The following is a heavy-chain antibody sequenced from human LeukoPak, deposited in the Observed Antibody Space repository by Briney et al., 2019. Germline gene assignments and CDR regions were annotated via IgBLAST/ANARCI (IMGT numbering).Heavy chain of an antibody. Sequence: ASVKVSCKASGYTFTGYYMHWVRQAPGQGLEWMGWISAYNGNTNYAQNLQGRVTMTTDTSTSTAYMELRSLTSDDTAVYYCAREDHYYDSSGHYYVNAFDIWGQGTMVTVSS. J-gene: IGHJ3*02. CDR1: GYTFTGYY. CDR3: AREDHYYDSSGHYYVNAFDI. D-gene: IGHD3-22*01. V-gene: IGHV1-18*04. CDR2: ISAYNGNT.